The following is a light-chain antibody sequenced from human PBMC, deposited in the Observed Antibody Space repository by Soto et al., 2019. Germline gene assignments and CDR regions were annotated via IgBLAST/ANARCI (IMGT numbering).Light chain of an antibody. CDR2: EVN. J-gene: IGLJ1*01. CDR1: GSDIGGYNF. V-gene: IGLV2-8*01. CDR3: SSYAGTNNPYV. Sequence: QSALPQPPSASGSPGQSVTISCTGTGSDIGGYNFVSWYQQHPGKVPKLIIYEVNKRPSGFPDRFSGSKSGNTAPLTVSGLQGDDEADYYCSSYAGTNNPYVFGTGTKPTLL.